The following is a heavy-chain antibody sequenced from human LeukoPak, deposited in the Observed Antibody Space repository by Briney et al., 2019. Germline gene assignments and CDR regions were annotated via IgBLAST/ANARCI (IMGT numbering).Heavy chain of an antibody. V-gene: IGHV4-59*01. CDR1: GGSISSYY. CDR3: ARTQKDFWSGYYTSLFDY. D-gene: IGHD3-3*01. CDR2: IYYSGST. Sequence: SETLSLTCTVSGGSISSYYWSWIRQPPGKGLEWIGYIYYSGSTNYNPSLKSRVTISVDTSKNQFSLKLSSVTAADTAVYYCARTQKDFWSGYYTSLFDYWGQGTLVTVSS. J-gene: IGHJ4*02.